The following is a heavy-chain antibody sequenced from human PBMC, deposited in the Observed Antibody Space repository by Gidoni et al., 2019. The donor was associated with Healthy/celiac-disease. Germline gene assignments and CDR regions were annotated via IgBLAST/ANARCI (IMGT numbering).Heavy chain of an antibody. V-gene: IGHV4-38-2*02. J-gene: IGHJ5*02. D-gene: IGHD3-16*02. CDR3: ARGHYDYAFGGVIVTCHWFAP. Sequence: SSGYYWGWIRQPPGKGLEWIGSIYHSGSTYYNPSLKSRVTISVDTTKNKFSLKLSSVTAAETAVYSCARGHYDYAFGGVIVTCHWFAPLGQRTLVTVSS. CDR2: IYHSGST. CDR1: SSGYY.